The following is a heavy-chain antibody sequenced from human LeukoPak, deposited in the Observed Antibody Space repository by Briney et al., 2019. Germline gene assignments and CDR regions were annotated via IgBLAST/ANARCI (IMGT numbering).Heavy chain of an antibody. V-gene: IGHV1-18*01. J-gene: IGHJ5*02. Sequence: ASVKVSCKASGYTFTSYGISWVRQAPGQGLEWMGWISAYNGNTNYAQKLQGRVTMTTDTSTSTAYMGLRSLRSDDTAVYYCARWAAAAGIDWFDPWGQGTLVTVSS. CDR3: ARWAAAAGIDWFDP. D-gene: IGHD6-13*01. CDR2: ISAYNGNT. CDR1: GYTFTSYG.